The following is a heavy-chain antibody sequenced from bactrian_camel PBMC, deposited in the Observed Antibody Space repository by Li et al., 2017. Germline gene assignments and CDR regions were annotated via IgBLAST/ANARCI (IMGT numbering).Heavy chain of an antibody. CDR2: IDSNGVT. CDR1: GAKYRSYC. CDR3: AAEDQAPWDMGWICNYNS. V-gene: IGHV3S55*01. Sequence: HVQLVESGGGSVQAGESLTLSCVVSGAKYRSYCMAWFRQAPGEEREGVATIDSNGVTKVAASVKGRFALSKDNAKNTLYLRMDNLKPEDTALYTCAAEDQAPWDMGWICNYNSWGQGTQVTVS. D-gene: IGHD3*01. J-gene: IGHJ4*01.